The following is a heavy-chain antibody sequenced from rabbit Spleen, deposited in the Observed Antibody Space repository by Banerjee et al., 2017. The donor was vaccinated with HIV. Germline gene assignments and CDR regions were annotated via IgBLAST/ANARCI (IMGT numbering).Heavy chain of an antibody. J-gene: IGHJ4*01. CDR2: INTGSGSA. CDR1: GFSLSSYYY. D-gene: IGHD1-1*01. Sequence: QSLEESGGDLVKPEGSLTLTCTASGFSLSSYYYMCWVRQAPGKGLEWIGCINTGSGSAYYASWAKGRFTISKTSSTTVTLQMTSLTAADTATYFCGRASSGSGGTNLWGQGTLVTVS. CDR3: GRASSGSGGTNL. V-gene: IGHV1S40*01.